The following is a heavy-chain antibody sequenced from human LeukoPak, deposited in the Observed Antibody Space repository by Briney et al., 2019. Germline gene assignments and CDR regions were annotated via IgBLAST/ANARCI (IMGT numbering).Heavy chain of an antibody. Sequence: GGSLRLSCAASGFTFSSYAMSWVRQAPGKGLEWVSAISGSGGSTYYADSVKGRFIISRDNSKNTLYLQMNSLRAEDTAVYYCAKVRDLTVTIDYWGQGTLVTVSS. V-gene: IGHV3-23*01. D-gene: IGHD4-17*01. J-gene: IGHJ4*02. CDR2: ISGSGGST. CDR1: GFTFSSYA. CDR3: AKVRDLTVTIDY.